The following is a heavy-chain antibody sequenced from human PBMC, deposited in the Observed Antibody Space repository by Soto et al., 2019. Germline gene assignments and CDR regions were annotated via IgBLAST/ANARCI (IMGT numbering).Heavy chain of an antibody. J-gene: IGHJ5*02. CDR3: ARSGGSAGWFDP. CDR2: ISHSGTT. V-gene: IGHV4-38-2*01. CDR1: GYSITTGYY. Sequence: KPSETLSLTCVVSGYSITTGYYWGWIRQPPGKGLEWIGSISHSGTTFYSSSLKSRVTISKDASKNQFPLKVNSVIAADTAVYYCARSGGSAGWFDPWGPGSLVTVSS. D-gene: IGHD2-15*01.